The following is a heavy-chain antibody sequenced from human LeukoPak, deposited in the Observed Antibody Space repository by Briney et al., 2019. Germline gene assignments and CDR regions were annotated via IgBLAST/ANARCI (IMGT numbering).Heavy chain of an antibody. CDR1: GYTFTSYY. CDR2: INPSGGST. J-gene: IGHJ2*01. Sequence: ASVKVSCKASGYTFTSYYMHWVRQAPGQGLEWMGIINPSGGSTSYAQKFQGRVTMTRDMSTSTVYMELSSLRSEDTAVYYCAREKGHYYGSGSFDLWGRGTLVTVSS. D-gene: IGHD3-10*01. V-gene: IGHV1-46*01. CDR3: AREKGHYYGSGSFDL.